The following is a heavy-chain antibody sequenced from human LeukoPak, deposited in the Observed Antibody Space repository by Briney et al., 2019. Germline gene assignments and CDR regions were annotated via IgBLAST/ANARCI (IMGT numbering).Heavy chain of an antibody. V-gene: IGHV4-39*07. Sequence: PSETLSLTCTVSGGSISSSSYYWGWIRQPPGKGLEWIGSIYYSGSTYYNPSLKSRVTISVDTSKNQFSLKLSSVTAADTAVYYCARDISAGWELLVPAAFDIWGQGTMVTVSS. CDR2: IYYSGST. J-gene: IGHJ3*02. CDR3: ARDISAGWELLVPAAFDI. CDR1: GGSISSSSYY. D-gene: IGHD1-26*01.